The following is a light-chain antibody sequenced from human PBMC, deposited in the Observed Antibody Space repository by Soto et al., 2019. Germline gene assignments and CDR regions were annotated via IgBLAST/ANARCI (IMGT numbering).Light chain of an antibody. CDR1: QSLSGW. CDR3: QQYASYPWT. J-gene: IGKJ1*01. V-gene: IGKV1-5*01. Sequence: DIPLTQTHSTLSASIVARVNRXRRASQSLSGWLAWYQQTPGKAPKLLISDAFRLESGVPSRFRGSGSGTEFSLTVSSLQPGDSATFYCQQYASYPWTFGRGTKVDIK. CDR2: DAF.